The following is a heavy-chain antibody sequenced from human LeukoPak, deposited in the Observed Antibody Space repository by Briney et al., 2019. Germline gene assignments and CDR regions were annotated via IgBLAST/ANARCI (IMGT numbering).Heavy chain of an antibody. V-gene: IGHV4-34*01. J-gene: IGHJ5*02. CDR2: INHSGST. D-gene: IGHD6-13*01. CDR3: AATGIAASKGFDP. Sequence: SETLSLTCAVYGGSFSGYYWSWIRQPPGKGLEWIGEINHSGSTNYNPSLKSRVTISVDTSENQFSLKLSSVTATDTAVYYCAATGIAASKGFDPWGQGTLVTVSS. CDR1: GGSFSGYY.